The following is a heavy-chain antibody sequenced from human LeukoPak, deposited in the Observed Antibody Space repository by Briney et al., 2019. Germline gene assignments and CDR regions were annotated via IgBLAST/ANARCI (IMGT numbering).Heavy chain of an antibody. CDR3: ARSYGGNPGEFDY. Sequence: ASVKVSCKASGGTFSSYAISWVRQAPGQGLEWMGGIIPIFGTANYAQKFQSRVTITADESTSTAYMELSSLRSEDTAVYYCARSYGGNPGEFDYWGQGTLVTVSS. V-gene: IGHV1-69*13. J-gene: IGHJ4*02. D-gene: IGHD4-23*01. CDR1: GGTFSSYA. CDR2: IIPIFGTA.